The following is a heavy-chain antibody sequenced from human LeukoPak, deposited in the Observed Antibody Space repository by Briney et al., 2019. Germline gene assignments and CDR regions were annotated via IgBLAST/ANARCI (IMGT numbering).Heavy chain of an antibody. V-gene: IGHV1-3*01. J-gene: IGHJ4*02. CDR1: GYTFTIYG. CDR2: INAGNGNT. D-gene: IGHD3-10*01. CDR3: SRSGNHGDFGY. Sequence: ASVKVSCKASGYTFTIYGIHWVRQAPGQRLEWMGWINAGNGNTKDSQKFQGRVTVSRETSASTAYMELSSLRSEDTAVYYCSRSGNHGDFGYWGQGTLVTVSS.